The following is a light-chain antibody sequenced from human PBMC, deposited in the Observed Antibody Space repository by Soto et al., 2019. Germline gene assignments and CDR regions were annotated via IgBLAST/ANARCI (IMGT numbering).Light chain of an antibody. CDR2: YDS. V-gene: IGLV3-21*04. Sequence: SYELTQPPSVSVAPGKTARITCGGNNIGSKSVHWYQQKPGQAPVLVIYYDSDRPSWIPERFSGSNSGNTATLTISRVEAGDEADYYCQVWDSSSEHAVFGGGTQLTVL. J-gene: IGLJ7*01. CDR1: NIGSKS. CDR3: QVWDSSSEHAV.